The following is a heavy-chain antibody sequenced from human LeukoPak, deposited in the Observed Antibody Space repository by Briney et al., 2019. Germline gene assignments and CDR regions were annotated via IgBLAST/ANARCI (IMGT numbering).Heavy chain of an antibody. D-gene: IGHD5-12*01. J-gene: IGHJ6*03. V-gene: IGHV4-59*11. CDR3: WGGGGYDPDYYYYYYCMDV. CDR1: GGSISSHY. Sequence: PSETLSLTCTASGGSISSHYRGWIRQPPGKGLEWVGYIYYSGSTNYNPSLKSRVTISVDTYKNQFSLKLRSVPGADATAYYCWGGGGYDPDYYYYYYCMDVRGKGTTVTVSS. CDR2: IYYSGST.